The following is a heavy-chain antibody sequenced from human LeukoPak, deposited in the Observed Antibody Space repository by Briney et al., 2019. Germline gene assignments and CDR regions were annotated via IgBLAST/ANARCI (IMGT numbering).Heavy chain of an antibody. V-gene: IGHV4-39*07. Sequence: GSLRLSCAASGFTFSSYNMNWVRQAPGKGLEWIGSIYYSGSTYYNPSLKSRVTISVDTSKNQFSLKLSSVTAADTAVYYCARDDGSSRSFDYWGQGTLVTVSS. CDR2: IYYSGST. D-gene: IGHD6-13*01. CDR3: ARDDGSSRSFDY. CDR1: GFTFSSYN. J-gene: IGHJ4*02.